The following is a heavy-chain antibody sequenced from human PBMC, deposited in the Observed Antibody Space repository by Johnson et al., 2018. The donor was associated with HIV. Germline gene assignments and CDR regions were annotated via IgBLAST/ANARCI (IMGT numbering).Heavy chain of an antibody. D-gene: IGHD6-6*01. Sequence: VQLVESGGGLVQPGGSLRLSCAASGFTFSSYWMSWVRQSPGKGLEWVANIKQDGSEKYYVDSVKGRFTISRDNAKNSLYLQMNSLRAEDTALYYCAKGPNGQLDDAFDIWGQGTMVTVSS. CDR3: AKGPNGQLDDAFDI. V-gene: IGHV3-7*05. CDR1: GFTFSSYW. CDR2: IKQDGSEK. J-gene: IGHJ3*02.